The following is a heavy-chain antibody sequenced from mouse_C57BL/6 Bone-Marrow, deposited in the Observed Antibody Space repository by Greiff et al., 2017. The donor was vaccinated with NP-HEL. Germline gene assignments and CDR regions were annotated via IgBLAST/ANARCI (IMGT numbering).Heavy chain of an antibody. D-gene: IGHD2-4*01. J-gene: IGHJ3*01. CDR3: AKNHYEPGAWFAY. V-gene: IGHV2-5*01. Sequence: VQGVESGPGLVQPSQSLSITCTVSGFSLTSYGVHWVRQSPGKGLEWLGVIWRGGSTDYNAAFMSRLSITKDNSKSQVFFKMNSLQADDTAIYYCAKNHYEPGAWFAYWGQGTLVTVSA. CDR2: IWRGGST. CDR1: GFSLTSYG.